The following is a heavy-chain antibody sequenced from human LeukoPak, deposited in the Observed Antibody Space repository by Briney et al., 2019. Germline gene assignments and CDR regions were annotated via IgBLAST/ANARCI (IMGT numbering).Heavy chain of an antibody. CDR2: VYFSGTS. CDR3: ARRRMIRGVIIFDY. D-gene: IGHD3-10*01. V-gene: IGHV4-61*01. Sequence: SETLSLTCSVSGGSVSSGTYYETWIRQPPGKGLEWIGHVYFSGTSSYNPSLKSRVTISADTSKNQFSLKLISVTAADTAVYFCARRRMIRGVIIFDYWGPGALVTVSS. CDR1: GGSVSSGTYY. J-gene: IGHJ4*02.